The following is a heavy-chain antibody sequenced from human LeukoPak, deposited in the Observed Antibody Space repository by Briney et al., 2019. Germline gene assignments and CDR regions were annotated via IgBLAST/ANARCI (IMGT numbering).Heavy chain of an antibody. V-gene: IGHV3-30*02. CDR2: IRYDGSNK. J-gene: IGHJ4*02. Sequence: GGSLRLSCAASGFTFRSYGMHWVRQAPGKGLEWVAFIRYDGSNKYYVDSVKGRFTISRDNSKNTLYLQMNSLRAEDTAVYYCATGSSSGWYGPLDYWGQGTLVTVSS. CDR1: GFTFRSYG. D-gene: IGHD6-19*01. CDR3: ATGSSSGWYGPLDY.